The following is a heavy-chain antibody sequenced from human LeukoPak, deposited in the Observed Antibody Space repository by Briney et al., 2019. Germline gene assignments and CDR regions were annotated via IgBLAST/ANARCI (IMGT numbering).Heavy chain of an antibody. V-gene: IGHV4-39*01. J-gene: IGHJ6*03. D-gene: IGHD1-14*01. CDR3: ARQVGGTRFHYYYYYMDV. CDR2: IYYSGST. CDR1: GGSISSSSYY. Sequence: SETLSLTCTVSGGSISSSSYYWGWIRQPPGKGLEWIGSIYYSGSTYYNPSLKSRVTISVDTSKNQFSLKLSSVTAADTAVYYCARQVGGTRFHYYYYYMDVWGKGTTVTVSS.